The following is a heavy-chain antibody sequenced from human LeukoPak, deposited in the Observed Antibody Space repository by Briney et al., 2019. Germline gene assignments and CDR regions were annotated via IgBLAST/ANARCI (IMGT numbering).Heavy chain of an antibody. Sequence: GGSLRLSCAASGFTFSSYGMHWVCQAPGKGLEWVAVISYDGSNKYYADSVKGRFTISRDNSKNTLYLQMNSLRAEDTAVYYCARRGNYSYYHMDVWGKGTTVTVSS. J-gene: IGHJ6*03. CDR2: ISYDGSNK. V-gene: IGHV3-30*03. CDR3: ARRGNYSYYHMDV. CDR1: GFTFSSYG.